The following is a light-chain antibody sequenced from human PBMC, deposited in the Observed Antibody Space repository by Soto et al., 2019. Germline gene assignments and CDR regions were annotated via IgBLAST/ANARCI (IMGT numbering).Light chain of an antibody. CDR3: QQVNNYPLT. CDR1: QTISTY. CDR2: DAS. Sequence: DIQMTQSPSSLSASVGDRVTISCRASQTISTYLHWYQQHPGTAPKRLIYDASNLQSGVPSRFSGSGSGTEFTLTISSLQPEDFATYYCQQVNNYPLTFGGGTKVDIK. V-gene: IGKV1-17*01. J-gene: IGKJ4*01.